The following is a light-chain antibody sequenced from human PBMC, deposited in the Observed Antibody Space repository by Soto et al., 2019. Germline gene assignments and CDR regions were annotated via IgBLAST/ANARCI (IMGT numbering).Light chain of an antibody. Sequence: EIALTQSPGTLSLSPGEKATLSCRASQSVTSYLAWYQQKPGQAPRLLIFGASGRATGIPDRFSGSGSGTDFTLTISRLEPEDFAVYYCQQYGSSPLTFGGGTKVEIK. CDR2: GAS. CDR1: QSVTSY. J-gene: IGKJ4*01. V-gene: IGKV3-20*01. CDR3: QQYGSSPLT.